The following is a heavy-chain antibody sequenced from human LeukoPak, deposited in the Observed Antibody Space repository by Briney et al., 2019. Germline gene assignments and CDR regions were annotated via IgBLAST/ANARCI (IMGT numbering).Heavy chain of an antibody. CDR2: ISASGSKT. CDR1: GLTFSTCA. V-gene: IGHV3-23*01. CDR3: AKDRSSAYYYYFYGMDV. D-gene: IGHD2-2*01. Sequence: GGSLRLSCAASGLTFSTCAMNWVRQAPGKGLEWVSGISASGSKTHYADSVKGRFIISRDDSKNTLHMQMNSLGAGDTAVYYCAKDRSSAYYYYFYGMDVWGQGTTVTVSS. J-gene: IGHJ6*02.